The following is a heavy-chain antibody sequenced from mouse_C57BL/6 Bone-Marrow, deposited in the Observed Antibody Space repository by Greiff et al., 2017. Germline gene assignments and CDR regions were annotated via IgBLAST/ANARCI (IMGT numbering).Heavy chain of an antibody. V-gene: IGHV5-6*01. Sequence: DVQLQESGGDLVKPGGSLKLSCAASGFTFSSYGMSWVRQTPDKRLEWVATISSGGSYTYYPDSVKGRFTISRDNAKNTLYLQMSSLKSEDTAMYYCARLRWLLPFAYWGQGTLVTVSA. CDR3: ARLRWLLPFAY. J-gene: IGHJ3*01. D-gene: IGHD2-3*01. CDR1: GFTFSSYG. CDR2: ISSGGSYT.